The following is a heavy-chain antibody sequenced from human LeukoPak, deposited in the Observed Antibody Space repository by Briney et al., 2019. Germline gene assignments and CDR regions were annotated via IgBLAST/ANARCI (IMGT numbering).Heavy chain of an antibody. CDR2: TKEDGSDR. CDR1: GSTFSNYW. V-gene: IGHV3-7*01. J-gene: IGHJ3*02. CDR3: ASTLTFDN. Sequence: GGSLRLSCAASGSTFSNYWMTWVRQVPGKGLEWVASTKEDGSDRYNVDSVKGRFTISRDNAKNSLSLQMSSLRAEDTAVYYCASTLTFDNWGLGILVTVSS.